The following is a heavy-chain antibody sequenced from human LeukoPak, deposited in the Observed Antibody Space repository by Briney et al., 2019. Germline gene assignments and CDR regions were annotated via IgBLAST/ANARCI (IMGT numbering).Heavy chain of an antibody. CDR1: GGSISSYY. J-gene: IGHJ4*02. Sequence: SETLSLTCTVSGGSISSYYWSWIRQPPGKGLEWIGYIYYSGSTNYNPSLKSRVTISVDTSKNQFSLKLSSVTAADTAVYYCARGNWNDVVGYYFDYWGQGTLVTVSS. CDR3: ARGNWNDVVGYYFDY. CDR2: IYYSGST. V-gene: IGHV4-59*08. D-gene: IGHD1-1*01.